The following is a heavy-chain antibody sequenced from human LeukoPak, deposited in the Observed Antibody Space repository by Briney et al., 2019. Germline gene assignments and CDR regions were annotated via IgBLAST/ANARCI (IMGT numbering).Heavy chain of an antibody. CDR2: ISSSGSTI. J-gene: IGHJ3*02. CDR1: GFTFSSYW. D-gene: IGHD3-10*01. CDR3: ARSDGQGLLWEEAFDI. V-gene: IGHV3-48*04. Sequence: PGGSLRLSCAASGFTFSSYWMHWVRQAPGKGLEWVSYISSSGSTIYYADSVKGRFTISRDNAKNSLYLQMNSLRAEDTAVYYCARSDGQGLLWEEAFDIWGQGTMVTVSS.